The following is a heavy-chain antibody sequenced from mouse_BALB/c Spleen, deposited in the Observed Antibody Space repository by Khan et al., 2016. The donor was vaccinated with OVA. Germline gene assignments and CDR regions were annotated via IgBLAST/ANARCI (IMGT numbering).Heavy chain of an antibody. CDR1: GYTFTSYW. CDR3: VNHGSSSAWFTY. D-gene: IGHD1-1*01. CDR2: INPSTGYT. J-gene: IGHJ3*01. V-gene: IGHV1-7*01. Sequence: QVQLQQSGAELAKPGASVKMSCKASGYTFTSYWMNWVKQRPGQGLEWIGYINPSTGYTEYNQRFKDKATLTADKSSSTAYMQLSSLTSEDSAVYYCVNHGSSSAWFTYWGQGTLVTVSA.